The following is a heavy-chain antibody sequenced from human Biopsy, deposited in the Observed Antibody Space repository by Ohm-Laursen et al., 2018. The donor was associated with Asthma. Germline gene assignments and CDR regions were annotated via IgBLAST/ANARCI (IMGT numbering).Heavy chain of an antibody. CDR3: AREGVAGTHIED. CDR2: ISYDGNSI. D-gene: IGHD6-19*01. V-gene: IGHV3-30-3*01. Sequence: SLRLSCTASRFTYEMHWVRQAPGKGLEWVAVISYDGNSIYYADSVKGRFTISRDNSKNTLSLQMNSLTAEDTAVYYCAREGVAGTHIEDWGQGTLVTVSS. CDR1: RFTYE. J-gene: IGHJ4*02.